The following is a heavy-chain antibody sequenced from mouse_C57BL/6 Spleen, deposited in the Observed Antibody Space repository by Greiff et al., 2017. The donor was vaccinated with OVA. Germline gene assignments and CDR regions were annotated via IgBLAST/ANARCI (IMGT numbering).Heavy chain of an antibody. CDR3: ARETLWGYAMDY. CDR1: GYSITSGYY. D-gene: IGHD1-1*02. V-gene: IGHV3-6*01. J-gene: IGHJ4*01. Sequence: VQLKESGPGLVKPSQSLSLTCSVTGYSITSGYYWNWIRQFPGNKLEWMGYISYDGSNNYNPSLKNRISITRDTSKNQFFLKLNSVTTEDTATYYCARETLWGYAMDYWGQGTSVTVSS. CDR2: ISYDGSN.